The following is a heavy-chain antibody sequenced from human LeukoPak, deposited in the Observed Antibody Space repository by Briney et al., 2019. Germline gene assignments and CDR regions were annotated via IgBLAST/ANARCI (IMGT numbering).Heavy chain of an antibody. D-gene: IGHD5-12*01. CDR1: SGSLSSFY. J-gene: IGHJ4*02. V-gene: IGHV4-4*07. CDR3: ARSSGHDFDY. Sequence: SETLSLTCTVSSGSLSSFYWNWIRQPAGKGLEWVGRIYPSGSTDYNASLKSRVTMSVDTSKKQFSLKLNSVSAADTAVYYCARSSGHDFDYWGQGILVTVSS. CDR2: IYPSGST.